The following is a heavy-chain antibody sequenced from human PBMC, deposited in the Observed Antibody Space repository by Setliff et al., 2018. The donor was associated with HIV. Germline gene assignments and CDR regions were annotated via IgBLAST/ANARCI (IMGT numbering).Heavy chain of an antibody. CDR3: ARRPVSPFTLTTGMLDP. D-gene: IGHD4-17*01. Sequence: SETLSLTCAVSGGSLSGYYWTWIRQTPEKGLQWIGEINDGGNTNDSPSLKSRVIMSVDTSKNQFSLRLISVTAADTAVYYCARRPVSPFTLTTGMLDPWGQGTPVTVSS. J-gene: IGHJ5*02. CDR2: INDGGNT. V-gene: IGHV4-34*01. CDR1: GGSLSGYY.